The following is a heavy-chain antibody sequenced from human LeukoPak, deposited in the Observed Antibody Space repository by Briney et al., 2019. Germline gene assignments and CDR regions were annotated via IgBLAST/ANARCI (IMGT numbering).Heavy chain of an antibody. CDR2: IKEDGSER. CDR3: ARGGALFIGY. V-gene: IGHV3-7*03. D-gene: IGHD3-16*02. CDR1: GFTFSNYW. Sequence: GGSLTLSCAASGFTFSNYWMTWVRQVPGKGLEWVAHIKEDGSERYHVDSVKGRFTISRDNAKDSLYLQMSSLRADDTAVYYCARGGALFIGYWGQGTLVTVSS. J-gene: IGHJ4*02.